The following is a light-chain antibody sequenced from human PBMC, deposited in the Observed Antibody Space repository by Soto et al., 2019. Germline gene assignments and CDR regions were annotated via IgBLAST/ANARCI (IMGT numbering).Light chain of an antibody. CDR2: DAS. V-gene: IGKV3-11*01. CDR1: QSVSSY. CDR3: QQRSKWPST. J-gene: IGKJ4*01. Sequence: EIVLTQSPATLSLSPGERAALSCRASQSVSSYLAWYQQKPGQAPRLLIYDASKRAPGIPARFTGSGSGTDFTLNISSLEPEDFAVYFCQQRSKWPSTFGGGTKVEI.